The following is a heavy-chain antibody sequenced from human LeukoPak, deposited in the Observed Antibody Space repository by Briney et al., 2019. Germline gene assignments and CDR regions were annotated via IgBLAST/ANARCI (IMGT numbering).Heavy chain of an antibody. J-gene: IGHJ4*02. D-gene: IGHD3-22*01. CDR2: IYTSGST. CDR3: ARGQYDSSGYPFDYFDY. CDR1: GGSISSGSYY. V-gene: IGHV4-61*02. Sequence: PSETLSLTCTVSGGSISSGSYYWRWLRQPAGKGLEWIGRIYTSGSTNYNPSLKSRVTISVDTSKNQFSLKLSSVTAADTAVYYCARGQYDSSGYPFDYFDYWGQGTLVTVSS.